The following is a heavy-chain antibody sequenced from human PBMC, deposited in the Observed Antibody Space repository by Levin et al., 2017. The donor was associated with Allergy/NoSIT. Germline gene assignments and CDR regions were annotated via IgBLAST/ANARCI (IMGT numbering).Heavy chain of an antibody. CDR1: GITFSNAW. CDR3: TTYSSSWYYFDY. J-gene: IGHJ4*02. CDR2: IKSKTDGGTT. D-gene: IGHD6-13*01. Sequence: AGESLKISCAASGITFSNAWMSWARQAPGKGLEWVGRIKSKTDGGTTEYAAPVKGRFTISRDDSKNTLYLQMNSLKTEDTAVYFCTTYSSSWYYFDYWGQGTLVTVSS. V-gene: IGHV3-15*01.